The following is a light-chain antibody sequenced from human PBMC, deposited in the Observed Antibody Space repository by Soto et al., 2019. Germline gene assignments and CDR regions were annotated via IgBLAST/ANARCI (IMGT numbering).Light chain of an antibody. CDR2: GAS. J-gene: IGKJ1*01. V-gene: IGKV3-20*01. CDR3: QQYGSSGT. CDR1: QSVSNS. Sequence: EIVLTQSPATLSLSLGERATLSCRASQSVSNSLAWYQHKPGQAPRLLIYGASNRATGIPDRFSGSGSGTDSTLTISRLEPEDFAVYYCQQYGSSGTFGQGTKVDIK.